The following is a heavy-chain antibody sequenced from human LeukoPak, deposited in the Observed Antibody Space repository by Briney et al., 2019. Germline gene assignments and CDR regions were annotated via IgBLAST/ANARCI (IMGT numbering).Heavy chain of an antibody. CDR3: AKDRETTGYEH. CDR1: GFTFEDYA. D-gene: IGHD3-9*01. CDR2: VTGDGSST. J-gene: IGHJ1*01. Sequence: GGSLRLSCAASGFTFEDYAMHWVRQAPGKGLEWVSFVTGDGSSTYYADSVKGRFTISRDNSKNSLYLQMNSLRIEDTALCYCAKDRETTGYEHWGQGTLVTVSS. V-gene: IGHV3-43*02.